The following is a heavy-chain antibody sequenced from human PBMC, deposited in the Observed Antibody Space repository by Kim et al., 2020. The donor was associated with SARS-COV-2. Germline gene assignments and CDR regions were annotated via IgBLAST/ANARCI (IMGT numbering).Heavy chain of an antibody. CDR2: SYT. Sequence: SYTNYADSVKGRFTISRDNAKNSLYLQMSSLRAEDTAVYYCARDRVQFDDWGQGTLVTVSS. CDR3: ARDRVQFDD. J-gene: IGHJ4*02. V-gene: IGHV3-11*05. D-gene: IGHD3-10*01.